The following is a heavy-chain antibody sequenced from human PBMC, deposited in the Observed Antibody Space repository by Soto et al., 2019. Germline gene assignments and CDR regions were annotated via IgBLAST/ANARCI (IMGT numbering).Heavy chain of an antibody. D-gene: IGHD3-3*01. CDR3: ARASHYDFWSGYYPYYFDY. V-gene: IGHV1-69*13. J-gene: IGHJ4*02. Sequence: ASVKVSCKASGGTFSSYAISWVRQAPGQGLEWMGGIIPIFGTANYAQKFQGRVTITADESTSTAYMELSSLRSEDTAVYYCARASHYDFWSGYYPYYFDYWGQGTLVTVSS. CDR1: GGTFSSYA. CDR2: IIPIFGTA.